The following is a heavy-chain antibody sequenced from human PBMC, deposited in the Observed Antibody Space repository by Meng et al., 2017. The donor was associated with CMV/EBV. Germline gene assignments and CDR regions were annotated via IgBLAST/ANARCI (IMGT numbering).Heavy chain of an antibody. Sequence: GESLKISCAASGFTFSSYGMHWVRQAPGKGLEWVAFIRYDGSNKYYADSVKGRFTISRDNSKNTLYLQMNSLKTEDTAVYYCTSDIVGFDYYGMDVWGQGTTVTVSS. CDR2: IRYDGSNK. D-gene: IGHD5-12*01. CDR3: TSDIVGFDYYGMDV. J-gene: IGHJ6*02. V-gene: IGHV3-30*02. CDR1: GFTFSSYG.